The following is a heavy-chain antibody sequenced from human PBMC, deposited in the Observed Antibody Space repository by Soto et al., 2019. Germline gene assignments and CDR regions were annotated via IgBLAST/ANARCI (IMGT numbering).Heavy chain of an antibody. CDR1: GFSFSVSS. V-gene: IGHV3-48*01. Sequence: EVQLVESGGGLVRPGGSRRLSCAASGFSFSVSSMNWVRQAPGKGLEWVAYITSGSGSISYADSVKGRFTISRDNAKNALYLQMNSLRAEDTAVYYCAGGAPFDYWGQGTLVTVSS. CDR2: ITSGSGSI. D-gene: IGHD6-25*01. J-gene: IGHJ4*02. CDR3: AGGAPFDY.